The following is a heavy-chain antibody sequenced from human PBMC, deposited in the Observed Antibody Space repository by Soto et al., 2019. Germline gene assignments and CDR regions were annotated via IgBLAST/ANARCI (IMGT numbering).Heavy chain of an antibody. J-gene: IGHJ6*03. V-gene: IGHV3-33*01. Sequence: QVQLVESGGGVVQPGRSLRLSCAASGFTFSSYGMHWVRQAPGKGLEWVAVIWNDGSNKYYADSVKGRFTISRDNSKNTLYLQMNSLRAEDTAVYYCARVHLHYGSGSYYNLAGYYYYMAVWGNGTTVTVSS. CDR3: ARVHLHYGSGSYYNLAGYYYYMAV. CDR2: IWNDGSNK. D-gene: IGHD3-10*01. CDR1: GFTFSSYG.